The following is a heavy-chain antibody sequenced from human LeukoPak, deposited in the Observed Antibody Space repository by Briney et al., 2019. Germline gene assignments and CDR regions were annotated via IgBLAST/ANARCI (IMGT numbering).Heavy chain of an antibody. CDR1: GGSISSSSNY. D-gene: IGHD4/OR15-4a*01. CDR2: IFYSGST. Sequence: SETLSLTCTVSGGSISSSSNYWGWIRQPPGQGLEWIVSIFYSGSTFYNPSLKSRVAISVDSSKNQFSLKLSSVTAADTAVYYCARRHSTMVTTNAAFDIWGQGTMVTVSS. J-gene: IGHJ3*02. CDR3: ARRHSTMVTTNAAFDI. V-gene: IGHV4-39*01.